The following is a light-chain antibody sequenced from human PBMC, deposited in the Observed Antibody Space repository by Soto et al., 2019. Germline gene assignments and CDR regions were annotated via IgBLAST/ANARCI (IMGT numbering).Light chain of an antibody. CDR3: QQYGSSPPWT. Sequence: EIGLTQSPGTLSLSPVERATLSCRAIQSVSSSYLAWYQQKPGQAPRLLIYGASSRATGIPDRFSGSGSGTDFTLTISRLEPEDFAVYYCQQYGSSPPWTFGQGTKVDIK. J-gene: IGKJ1*01. CDR1: QSVSSSY. V-gene: IGKV3-20*01. CDR2: GAS.